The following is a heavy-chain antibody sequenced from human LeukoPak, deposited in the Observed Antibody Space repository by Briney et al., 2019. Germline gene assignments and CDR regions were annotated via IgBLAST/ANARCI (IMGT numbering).Heavy chain of an antibody. Sequence: SGGSLRLSCTVSGFTVSSNSMSWVRQAPGKGLEWVSFIYSAGNTHYSDSVKGRFTISIDNSKNTLYLQMNSLRAEDTAVYYCAKKGDYYDSVVYWGQGTLVTVSS. D-gene: IGHD3-22*01. CDR1: GFTVSSNS. CDR3: AKKGDYYDSVVY. CDR2: IYSAGNT. J-gene: IGHJ4*02. V-gene: IGHV3-53*01.